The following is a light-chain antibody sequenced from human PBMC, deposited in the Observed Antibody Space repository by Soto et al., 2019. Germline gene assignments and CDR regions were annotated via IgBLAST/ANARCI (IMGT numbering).Light chain of an antibody. CDR1: QDIYDY. J-gene: IGKJ2*01. CDR2: GAS. CDR3: QQYDSLPYT. V-gene: IGKV1-33*01. Sequence: EIQMTQSPSSLSASLGDRVTITCQASQDIYDYSNWYQQKPGKAPRLLIYGASFLEVGVPSRFSGSGPGTHFTLTISSLQPEDVATYYCQQYDSLPYTFGQGTRLEIK.